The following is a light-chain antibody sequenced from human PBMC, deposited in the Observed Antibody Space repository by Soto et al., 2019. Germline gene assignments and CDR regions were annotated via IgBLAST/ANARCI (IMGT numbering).Light chain of an antibody. Sequence: QSAVTQPPSASGTPGQRVTISCSGGSSNIGSRYVYWYHQVPGTAPKLLIYKNDQRPSGVPDRFSGSRSGTSASLAISGLRSEDGADYSCAAGEDSLGVVLFGGGT. J-gene: IGLJ2*01. V-gene: IGLV1-47*01. CDR3: AAGEDSLGVVL. CDR1: SSNIGSRY. CDR2: KND.